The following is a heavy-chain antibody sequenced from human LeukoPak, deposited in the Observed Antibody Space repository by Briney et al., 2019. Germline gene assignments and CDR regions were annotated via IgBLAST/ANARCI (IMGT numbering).Heavy chain of an antibody. Sequence: GGSLRLSCAASGFTFSSYSMNWVRQAPGKGLEWVSSISSSSYIYYADSVKGRFTISRDNAKNSLYLQMNSLRAEDTAVYYRARMSSGYGYYYYGMDVWGQGTTVTVSS. CDR3: ARMSSGYGYYYYGMDV. D-gene: IGHD3-22*01. CDR2: ISSSSYI. V-gene: IGHV3-21*01. J-gene: IGHJ6*02. CDR1: GFTFSSYS.